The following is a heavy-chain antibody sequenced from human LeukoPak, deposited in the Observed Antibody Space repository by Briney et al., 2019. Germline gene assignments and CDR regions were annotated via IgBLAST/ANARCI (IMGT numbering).Heavy chain of an antibody. J-gene: IGHJ4*02. CDR1: GFTFSDYY. V-gene: IGHV3-23*01. D-gene: IGHD1-26*01. Sequence: SGGSLRLSCAASGFTFSDYYMSWIRQAPGRGLEWVSAISGSGGSTYYADSVKGRFTISRDTSKNTLYLHMNSLRAEDTAVYYCAKGIQWELPLEYWGQGTLVTVSS. CDR2: ISGSGGST. CDR3: AKGIQWELPLEY.